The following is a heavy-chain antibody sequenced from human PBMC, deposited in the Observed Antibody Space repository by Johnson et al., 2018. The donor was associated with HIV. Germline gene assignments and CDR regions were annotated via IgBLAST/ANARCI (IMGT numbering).Heavy chain of an antibody. CDR2: ISWNSGST. Sequence: VESGGGLVQPGRSLRLSCAASGFTFDDYAMHWVRQAPGKGLEWVSGISWNSGSTGYADSVKGRFTISRDNAKYTVDLQMNRLRVEDTAVYYCAKVDCGGDTCAGYDPFDLWGQGTLVTVSS. CDR1: GFTFDDYA. V-gene: IGHV3-9*01. CDR3: AKVDCGGDTCAGYDPFDL. J-gene: IGHJ3*01. D-gene: IGHD2-21*01.